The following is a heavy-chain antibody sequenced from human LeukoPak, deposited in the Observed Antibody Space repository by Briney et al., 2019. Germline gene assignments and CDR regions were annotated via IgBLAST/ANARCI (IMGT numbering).Heavy chain of an antibody. D-gene: IGHD6-13*01. CDR1: GGAFSGYY. V-gene: IGHV4-34*01. CDR2: INHSGST. CDR3: ARKYSSSWSEDY. Sequence: SETLSLTCAVYGGAFSGYYWSWIRQPPGKGLGWIGEINHSGSTNYNPSLKSRVTISVDTSKNQFSLKPSSVTAADTAVYYCARKYSSSWSEDYWGQGTLVTVSS. J-gene: IGHJ4*02.